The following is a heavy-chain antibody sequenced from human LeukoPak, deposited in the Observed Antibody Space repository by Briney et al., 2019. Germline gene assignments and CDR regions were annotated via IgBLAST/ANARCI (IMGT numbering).Heavy chain of an antibody. CDR3: TTTSVAGTMGY. Sequence: GGSLRLSCAASGFTFSNAWMSWVRQAPGKGLEWVGRIKSKTDGGTTEYAALVKGRFTISRDDSKNTLYLQMNSLKTEDTAVYYCTTTSVAGTMGYWGQGTLVTVSS. V-gene: IGHV3-15*01. J-gene: IGHJ4*02. CDR2: IKSKTDGGTT. CDR1: GFTFSNAW. D-gene: IGHD6-19*01.